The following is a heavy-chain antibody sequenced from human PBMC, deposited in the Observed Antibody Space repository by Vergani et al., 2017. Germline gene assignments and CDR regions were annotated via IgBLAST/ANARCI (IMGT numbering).Heavy chain of an antibody. CDR2: IYTSGST. D-gene: IGHD6-19*01. J-gene: IGHJ5*02. V-gene: IGHV4-61*02. CDR1: GGSISSGSYY. CDR3: ARGGSSGWYPSNWFDP. Sequence: QVQLPESGPGLVKPSQTLSLTCTVSGGSISSGSYYWSWIRQPAGKGLEWIGRIYTSGSTNYNPSLKSRVTMSVDTSKNQFSLKLSSVTAADTAVYYCARGGSSGWYPSNWFDPWGQGTLVTVSS.